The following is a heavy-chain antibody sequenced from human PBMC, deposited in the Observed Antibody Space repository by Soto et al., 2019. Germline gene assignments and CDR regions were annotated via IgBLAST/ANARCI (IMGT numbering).Heavy chain of an antibody. D-gene: IGHD5-18*01. CDR3: AREAGVRGYSYGPTGNWFDP. CDR2: IIPIFGTA. V-gene: IGHV1-69*13. CDR1: GGTFSSYA. Sequence: ASVKVSCKASGGTFSSYAISWVRQAPGQGLEWMGGIIPIFGTANYAQKFQGRVTITADESTSTAYMELSSLRSEDTAVYYCAREAGVRGYSYGPTGNWFDPWGQGTLVTVSS. J-gene: IGHJ5*02.